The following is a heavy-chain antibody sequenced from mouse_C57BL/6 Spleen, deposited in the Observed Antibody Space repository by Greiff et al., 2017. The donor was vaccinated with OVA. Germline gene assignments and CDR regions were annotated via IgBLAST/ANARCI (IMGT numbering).Heavy chain of an antibody. D-gene: IGHD2-1*01. Sequence: VQLQQSGPGLVAPSQSLSITCTVSGFSLTSYGVHWVRQPPGKGLEWLVVIWSDGSTTYNSALKSRLSISKDNTKSQVFLKMNSLQTDDTAMYYCARHEGNHWYFDVWGTGTTVTVSS. CDR3: ARHEGNHWYFDV. J-gene: IGHJ1*03. CDR2: IWSDGST. CDR1: GFSLTSYG. V-gene: IGHV2-6-1*01.